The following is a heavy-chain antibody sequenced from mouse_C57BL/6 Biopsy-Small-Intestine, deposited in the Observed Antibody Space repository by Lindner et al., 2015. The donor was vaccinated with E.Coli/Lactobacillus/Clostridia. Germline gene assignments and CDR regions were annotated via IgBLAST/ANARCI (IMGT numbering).Heavy chain of an antibody. CDR2: IYPGDGDN. J-gene: IGHJ2*01. V-gene: IGHV1-82*01. D-gene: IGHD1-1*01. CDR3: ARWIYYDGRIDY. Sequence: VQLQESGPELVKPGASVKISCKASGYAFSSSWINWVKQRPGKGLEWIGRIYPGDGDNNYNGKFKGKATLTADKSSSTAYMQLSSLTSEDSAVYFCARWIYYDGRIDYWGQGTTLTVSS. CDR1: GYAFSSSW.